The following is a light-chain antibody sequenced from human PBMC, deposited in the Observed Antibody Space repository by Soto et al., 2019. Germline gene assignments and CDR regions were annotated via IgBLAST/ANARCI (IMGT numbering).Light chain of an antibody. J-gene: IGLJ2*01. CDR2: LNSDGSH. V-gene: IGLV4-69*01. CDR1: SGHSSYA. Sequence: QPVLTQSPSASASLGASVKLTCTLTSGHSSYAIAWHQQRPEKGPRYLMKLNSDGSHNKGDGIPDRFSGSSSGAERYLTISSLQSEDEADYYCQTWDTGIVVFGGGTKLTVL. CDR3: QTWDTGIVV.